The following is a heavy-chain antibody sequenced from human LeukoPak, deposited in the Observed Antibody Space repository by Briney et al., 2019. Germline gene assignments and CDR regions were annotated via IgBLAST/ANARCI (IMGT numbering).Heavy chain of an antibody. CDR2: INPKSGGT. CDR1: GYSFTGHY. CDR3: ARNLWFGESSDAFDM. D-gene: IGHD3-10*01. V-gene: IGHV1-2*02. Sequence: SVKVSCKASGYSFTGHYMHWVRQAPGQGLEWMGWINPKSGGTNYAQKFQGRVTMTRDTSISTAYMDMSSLRSDDTAVYYCARNLWFGESSDAFDMWGQGTMVTVSS. J-gene: IGHJ3*02.